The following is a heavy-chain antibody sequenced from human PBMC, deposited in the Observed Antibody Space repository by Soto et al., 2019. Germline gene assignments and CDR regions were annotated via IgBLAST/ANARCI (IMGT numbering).Heavy chain of an antibody. CDR2: MYHSGST. J-gene: IGHJ5*02. V-gene: IGHV4-4*02. CDR3: ARAHCSGGSCYSVQHWFDP. D-gene: IGHD2-15*01. CDR1: SPSIPSSNG. Sequence: PSATLSLTCAIASPSIPSSNGWSSVGQPPWKGLELIWEMYHSGSTNHNPSLKSRVTISVDKSKNQFSLKLSSVTAADTAVYYCARAHCSGGSCYSVQHWFDPWGQG.